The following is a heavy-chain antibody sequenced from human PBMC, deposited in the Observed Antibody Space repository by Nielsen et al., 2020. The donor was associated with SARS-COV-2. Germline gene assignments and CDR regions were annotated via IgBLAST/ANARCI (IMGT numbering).Heavy chain of an antibody. Sequence: GESLKISCTGSGFTFGDYGLSWFRQAPGKGLEWVANIKQDGSEKYYVDSVKGRFTISRDNAKNSLYLQMNSLRAEDTAVYYCARDTYGGYSDYWGQGTLVTVSS. D-gene: IGHD5-12*01. J-gene: IGHJ4*02. V-gene: IGHV3-7*01. CDR2: IKQDGSEK. CDR3: ARDTYGGYSDY. CDR1: GFTFGDYG.